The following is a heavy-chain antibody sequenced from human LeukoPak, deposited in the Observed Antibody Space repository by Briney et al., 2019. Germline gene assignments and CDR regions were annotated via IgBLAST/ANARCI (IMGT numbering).Heavy chain of an antibody. Sequence: ASVKVSCKASGGTFSSYAISWVRQAPGQGLEWMGWISAYNGNTNYAQKLQGRVTMTTDTSTSTAYMELSSLRSEDTAVYYCARGVPSYYYYYMGVWGEGTTVTISS. V-gene: IGHV1-18*01. CDR1: GGTFSSYA. CDR3: ARGVPSYYYYYMGV. J-gene: IGHJ6*03. CDR2: ISAYNGNT.